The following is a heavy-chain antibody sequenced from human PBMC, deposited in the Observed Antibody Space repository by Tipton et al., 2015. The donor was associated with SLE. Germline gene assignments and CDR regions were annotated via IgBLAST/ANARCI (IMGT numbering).Heavy chain of an antibody. Sequence: QSGAEVKKPGASVKVSCKASSYTFTSYGISWVRQAPGHGLEWMGWISGYNGNTDYAQKLQGRVTMTTDTSTSTAYMELRSLRSDDTAVYFWARRTPETRGYYYYMVVWGKETAVTVSS. CDR1: SYTFTSYG. J-gene: IGHJ6*03. CDR3: ARRTPETRGYYYYMVV. CDR2: ISGYNGNT. V-gene: IGHV1-18*01. D-gene: IGHD1-14*01.